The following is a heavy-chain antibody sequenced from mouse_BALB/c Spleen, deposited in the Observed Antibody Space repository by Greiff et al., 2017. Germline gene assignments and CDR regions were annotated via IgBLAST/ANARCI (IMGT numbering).Heavy chain of an antibody. CDR1: GFTFSSFG. CDR3: ARSDNYYYYAMDY. J-gene: IGHJ4*01. V-gene: IGHV5-17*02. D-gene: IGHD1-3*01. Sequence: EVKVVESGGGLVQPGGSRKLSCAASGFTFSSFGMHWVRQAPEKGLEWVAYISSGSSTIYYADTVKGRFTISRDNPKNTLFLQMTSLRSEDTAMYYCARSDNYYYYAMDYWGQGTSVTVAS. CDR2: ISSGSSTI.